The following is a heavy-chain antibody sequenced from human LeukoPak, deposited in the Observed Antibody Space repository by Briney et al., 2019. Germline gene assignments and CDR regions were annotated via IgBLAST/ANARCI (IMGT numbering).Heavy chain of an antibody. CDR1: GDSVSSNSAA. J-gene: IGHJ5*02. CDR3: ARGTAWGSGPKGGLNWFDP. V-gene: IGHV6-1*01. CDR2: TYYRSKWYN. Sequence: SQTLSLTCAISGDSVSSNSAAWNWIRQSPSRGLEWLGRTYYRSKWYNDYAVSVKSRITINPDTSKNQFSLQLNSVTPEDMAVYYCARGTAWGSGPKGGLNWFDPWGQGTLVTVSS. D-gene: IGHD6-19*01.